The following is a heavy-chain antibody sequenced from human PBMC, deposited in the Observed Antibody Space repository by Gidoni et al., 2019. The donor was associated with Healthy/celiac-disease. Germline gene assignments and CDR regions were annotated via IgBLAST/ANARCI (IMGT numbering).Heavy chain of an antibody. V-gene: IGHV1-69*02. J-gene: IGHJ4*02. CDR1: GGPFSSYT. Sequence: QVQLVHSGAEVKKPGSSVKVSCKASGGPFSSYTISWVRQAPGQGLEWMGRIIPILGIANYAQKFQGRVTITADKSTSTAYMELSSLRSEDTAVYYCASPGGSGSFHDDYWGQGTLVTVSS. CDR3: ASPGGSGSFHDDY. CDR2: IIPILGIA. D-gene: IGHD3-10*01.